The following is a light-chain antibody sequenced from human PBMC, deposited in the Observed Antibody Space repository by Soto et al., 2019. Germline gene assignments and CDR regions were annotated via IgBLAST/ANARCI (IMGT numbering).Light chain of an antibody. CDR2: EVS. Sequence: QSALTQPASVSGSPGKSITISCTGTSSDVGGYNYVSWYQQHPAKAPKLMIYEVSDRPSGVSNRFSGSKSGNTASLTISGLQAEDEADYYCSSYTSTNTLVFGPGTKLTVL. CDR1: SSDVGGYNY. CDR3: SSYTSTNTLV. V-gene: IGLV2-14*01. J-gene: IGLJ1*01.